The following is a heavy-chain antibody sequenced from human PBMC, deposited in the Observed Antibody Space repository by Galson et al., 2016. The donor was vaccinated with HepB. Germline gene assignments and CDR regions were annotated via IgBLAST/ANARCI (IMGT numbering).Heavy chain of an antibody. CDR1: GYIFSNYH. V-gene: IGHV1-46*03. CDR3: ARARTVTTHLHY. D-gene: IGHD4-17*01. Sequence: SVKVSCKASGYIFSNYHLHWVRQAPGQGLEWMGSINPRYITTNSGQKAEGRVTMTSDTATRTVYMELSRLRSDDTAVYYCARARTVTTHLHYWGQGTLVTVSS. CDR2: INPRYITT. J-gene: IGHJ4*02.